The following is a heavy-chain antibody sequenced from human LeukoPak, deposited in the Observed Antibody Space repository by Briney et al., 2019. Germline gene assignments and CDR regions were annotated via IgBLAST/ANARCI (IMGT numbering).Heavy chain of an antibody. Sequence: SETLSLTCSVSGGSISGYYWTWIRQPAGKGLEWIGSGTTNYNPSLKSRVTMSVDRSKNQLSLKLRSVTAADTAVYYCARNHDRDAFDNWGQGTLVTVSS. CDR3: ARNHDRDAFDN. CDR1: GGSISGYY. J-gene: IGHJ3*02. V-gene: IGHV4-4*07. CDR2: GTT. D-gene: IGHD3-3*01.